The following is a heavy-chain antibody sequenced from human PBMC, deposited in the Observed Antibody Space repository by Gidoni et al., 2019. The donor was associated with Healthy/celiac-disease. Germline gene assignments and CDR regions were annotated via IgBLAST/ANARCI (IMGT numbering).Heavy chain of an antibody. CDR2: IIPILGIA. D-gene: IGHD2-15*01. V-gene: IGHV1-69*02. CDR1: GGTFSSYT. J-gene: IGHJ4*02. Sequence: QVQLVQSGPEVQKPGSSVKVACKACGGTFSSYTLSWVRQAPGQGLEWMGRIIPILGIANYAQKFQGRVTIPADKSTSTAYMELSSLRSEDTAVYYCARLELSGGSSRSDYWGQGTLVTVSS. CDR3: ARLELSGGSSRSDY.